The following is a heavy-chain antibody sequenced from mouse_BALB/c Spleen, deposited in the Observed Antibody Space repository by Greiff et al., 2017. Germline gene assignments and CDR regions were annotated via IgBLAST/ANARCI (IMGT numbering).Heavy chain of an antibody. D-gene: IGHD1-1*01. CDR3: ARGGFYYGSSYFDY. J-gene: IGHJ2*01. CDR2: ISTYYGNT. V-gene: IGHV1-67*01. CDR1: SYTFTDYA. Sequence: QVQLQQSGPELVRPGVSVKISCKGSSYTFTDYAMHWVKQSHAKSLEWIGVISTYYGNTNYNQKFKGKATMTVDKSSSTAYMELARLTSEDSAVYYCARGGFYYGSSYFDYWGQGTTLTVSS.